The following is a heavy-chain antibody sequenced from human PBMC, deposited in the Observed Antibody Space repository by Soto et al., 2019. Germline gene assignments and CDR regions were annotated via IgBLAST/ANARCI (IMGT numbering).Heavy chain of an antibody. J-gene: IGHJ5*02. CDR2: ISYDGSNK. V-gene: IGHV3-30*03. CDR1: GFVSNDYD. CDR3: SRGIKGGLDA. Sequence: HVQLAESGGGVVQPGRSLRLSCATSGFVSNDYDIHWVRQAPGKGLAWLASISYDGSNKYYADSVKGRFTISRDNSKNTLSLQINSLGAEDTAVYYCSRGIKGGLDAWGPGTLVTVSS. D-gene: IGHD2-21*01.